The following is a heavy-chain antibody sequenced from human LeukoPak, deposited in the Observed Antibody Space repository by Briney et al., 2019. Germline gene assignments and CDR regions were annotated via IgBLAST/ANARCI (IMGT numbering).Heavy chain of an antibody. CDR3: ASSNYDILTGRGDQ. V-gene: IGHV1-2*02. CDR1: GYTFTDYY. D-gene: IGHD3-9*01. J-gene: IGHJ4*02. Sequence: AAVKVSCKASGYTFTDYYMHWVRLAPGQGREWMGWINPNSGGTKYAQKFQGRVTMTRDTSIGTAYMELSRLRSDDTAVYYCASSNYDILTGRGDQWGQGTLVTVSS. CDR2: INPNSGGT.